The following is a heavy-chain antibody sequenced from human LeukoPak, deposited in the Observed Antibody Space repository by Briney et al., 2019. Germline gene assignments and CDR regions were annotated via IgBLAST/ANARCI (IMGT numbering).Heavy chain of an antibody. CDR2: ISSSSRYI. Sequence: GGSLRLSCAASGFTFSSYSMNWVRQAPGKGLEWVSSISSSSRYIYYADSVKGRFTISRDNAKNSLYLQMNSLRAEDTAVYYCAELGITMIGGVWGRGTTVTISS. CDR1: GFTFSSYS. J-gene: IGHJ6*04. V-gene: IGHV3-21*01. D-gene: IGHD3-10*02. CDR3: AELGITMIGGV.